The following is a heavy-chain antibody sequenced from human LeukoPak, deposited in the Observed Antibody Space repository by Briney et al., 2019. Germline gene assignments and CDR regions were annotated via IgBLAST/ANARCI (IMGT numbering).Heavy chain of an antibody. Sequence: ASVKLSCNASGYTFTSYGISWVRHAPGQGLEWMGWISAYNGNTNYAQKLQGRVTMTTDTSTSTAYMELRSLRSDDTAVYYCARTYCGGDCYLIDYWGQGTLVTVSS. CDR1: GYTFTSYG. J-gene: IGHJ4*02. V-gene: IGHV1-18*01. CDR3: ARTYCGGDCYLIDY. CDR2: ISAYNGNT. D-gene: IGHD2-21*02.